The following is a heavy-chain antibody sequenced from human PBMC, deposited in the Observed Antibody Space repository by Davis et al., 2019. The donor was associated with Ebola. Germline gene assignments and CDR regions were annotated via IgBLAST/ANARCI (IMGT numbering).Heavy chain of an antibody. D-gene: IGHD6-6*01. J-gene: IGHJ6*02. CDR1: GDTFSSYA. CDR2: IIPIFGTA. Sequence: SVKVSCKASGDTFSSYAISWVRQAPGQGLEWMGGIIPIFGTATYAQKFQGRVTITADKSTSTAYMELSSLRSEDTAVYYCARDLRVGLVHYYYGMDVWGQGTTVTVSS. V-gene: IGHV1-69*06. CDR3: ARDLRVGLVHYYYGMDV.